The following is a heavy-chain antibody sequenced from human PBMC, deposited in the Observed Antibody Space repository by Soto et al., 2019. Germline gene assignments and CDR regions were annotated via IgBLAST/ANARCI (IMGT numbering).Heavy chain of an antibody. Sequence: EVQLVESGGGLVQPGGSLRLSCAASGFTFSSYAMHWVRQAPGKGLEYVSAISSNGGSTYYANSVKGRFTISRDNSKNTLYLQIGSLRAEDMAVYYCARDRGSGSFYYMDVWGKGTTVTVSS. D-gene: IGHD3-10*01. J-gene: IGHJ6*03. V-gene: IGHV3-64*01. CDR2: ISSNGGST. CDR1: GFTFSSYA. CDR3: ARDRGSGSFYYMDV.